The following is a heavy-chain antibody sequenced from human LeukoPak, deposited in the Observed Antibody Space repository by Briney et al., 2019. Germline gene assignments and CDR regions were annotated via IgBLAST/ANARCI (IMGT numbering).Heavy chain of an antibody. CDR1: GFPVRSRY. V-gene: IGHV3-53*01. CDR2: IYSGGTT. Sequence: PAGSLRLSFEVSGFPVRSRYMTWVRQPPGKGLECVAVIYSGGTTYHIDSVKGRFTISRDISKSTMYLEMNNLRVEDTAIYYCASLEGGPSDGRWGEGTLVTVSS. CDR3: ASLEGGPSDGR. J-gene: IGHJ4*02. D-gene: IGHD3-3*01.